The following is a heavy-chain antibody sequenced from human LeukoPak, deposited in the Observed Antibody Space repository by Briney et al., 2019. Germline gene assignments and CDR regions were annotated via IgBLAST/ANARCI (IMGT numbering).Heavy chain of an antibody. CDR1: GFTFSSYW. CDR2: IKQDGSEK. V-gene: IGHV3-7*01. J-gene: IGHJ4*02. CDR3: GRAQEVDY. Sequence: GGSLRLSCAASGFTFSSYWMSWVRRAPGKGLEWVANIKQDGSEKYYVDSVKGRFTISRDNAKNSLYLQMKTLRVEDTAVYYCGRAQEVDYWGQGTLVTVSS.